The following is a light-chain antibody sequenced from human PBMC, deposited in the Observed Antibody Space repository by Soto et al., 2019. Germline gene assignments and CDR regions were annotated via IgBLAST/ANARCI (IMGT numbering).Light chain of an antibody. CDR1: QSITNR. Sequence: GDRVAITCRASQSITNRLAWYQLKPGKAPKVLIYDALNLESGVPSRFSGSGYGTEFTLTIRSLQPDDFATYCCQHYGGLRTFGQGTKV. V-gene: IGKV1-5*01. CDR3: QHYGGLRT. J-gene: IGKJ1*01. CDR2: DAL.